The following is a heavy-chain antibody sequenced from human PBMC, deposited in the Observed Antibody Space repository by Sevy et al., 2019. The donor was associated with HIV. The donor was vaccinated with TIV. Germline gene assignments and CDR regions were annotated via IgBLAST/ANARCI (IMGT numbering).Heavy chain of an antibody. D-gene: IGHD6-13*01. J-gene: IGHJ4*02. CDR2: IYSGDSI. Sequence: GGSLRLSCAASGFTVSSNYMGWARQAPGTGLEWVSVIYSGDSISFADSVKGRFTISRDNSKNTLYLQMNSLRAEDTAVYYCAVVAEGYWGQGTLVTVSS. V-gene: IGHV3-53*01. CDR1: GFTVSSNY. CDR3: AVVAEGY.